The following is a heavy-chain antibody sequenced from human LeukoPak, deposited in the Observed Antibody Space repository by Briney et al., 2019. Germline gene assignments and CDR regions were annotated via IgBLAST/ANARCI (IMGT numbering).Heavy chain of an antibody. V-gene: IGHV3-21*04. CDR1: GFTFSSYS. J-gene: IGHJ4*02. CDR3: AKSRWVILTGYTAPFDY. CDR2: ISSSSSYI. D-gene: IGHD3-9*01. Sequence: GGSLRLSCAASGFTFSSYSMTWVRQAPGKGLEWVSSISSSSSYIYYADSVKGRFTISRDNAKNSLYLQMNSLRAEDTAVYYCAKSRWVILTGYTAPFDYWGQGTLVTVSS.